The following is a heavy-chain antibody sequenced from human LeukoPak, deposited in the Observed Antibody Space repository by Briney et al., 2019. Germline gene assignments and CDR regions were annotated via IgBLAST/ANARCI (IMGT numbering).Heavy chain of an antibody. V-gene: IGHV3-30-3*01. CDR2: ISYDGSNK. CDR1: GFTFSSYA. D-gene: IGHD3-22*01. Sequence: GGSLRLSCAASGFTFSSYAMPWVRQAPGKGLEWVAVISYDGSNKYYADSVKGRFTISRDNSKNTLYLQMNSLRAEDTAVYYCARGDYYYDSSGYLSWGQGTLVTVSS. J-gene: IGHJ4*02. CDR3: ARGDYYYDSSGYLS.